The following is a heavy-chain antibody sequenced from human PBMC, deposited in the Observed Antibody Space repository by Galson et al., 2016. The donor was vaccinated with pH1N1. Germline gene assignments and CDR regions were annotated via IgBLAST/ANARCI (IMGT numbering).Heavy chain of an antibody. Sequence: SLRLSCAASGSGFVFSGYSMSWVRQAPGKGLEYISYISASGDYTNYAYSVKGRFTVSRDNDKKSMYLQINSLRVEDTAIYYCAGSPRRYHFDSWGQGILVAVSS. D-gene: IGHD1-14*01. CDR1: GSGFVFSGYS. CDR3: AGSPRRYHFDS. J-gene: IGHJ4*02. CDR2: ISASGDYT. V-gene: IGHV3-11*03.